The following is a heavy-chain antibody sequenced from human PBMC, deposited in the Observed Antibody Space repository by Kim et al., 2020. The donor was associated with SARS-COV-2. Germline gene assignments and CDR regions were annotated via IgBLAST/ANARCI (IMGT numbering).Heavy chain of an antibody. CDR3: ARVGFGELLYYFDY. CDR1: GFTFSSYS. Sequence: GGSLRLSCAASGFTFSSYSMNWVRQAPGKGLEWVSYISSSSSTIYYADSVKGRFTISRDNAKNSLYLQMNSLRAEDTAVYYCARVGFGELLYYFDYWGQGTLVTVSS. J-gene: IGHJ4*02. CDR2: ISSSSSTI. V-gene: IGHV3-48*04. D-gene: IGHD3-10*01.